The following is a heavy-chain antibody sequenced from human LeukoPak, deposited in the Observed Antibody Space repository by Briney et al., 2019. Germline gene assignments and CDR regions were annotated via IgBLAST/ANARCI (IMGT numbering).Heavy chain of an antibody. Sequence: PGGSLRLSCAASGFTFSSYWMHWVRQAPGKGLVWVSRINSDGSSTSYADSVKGRFTISKDNSKNTLYLQMNSLRAEDTAVYYCAKSLSGGGYYFEYWGQGTLVTVSS. CDR1: GFTFSSYW. CDR3: AKSLSGGGYYFEY. V-gene: IGHV3-74*01. CDR2: INSDGSST. J-gene: IGHJ4*02. D-gene: IGHD3-10*01.